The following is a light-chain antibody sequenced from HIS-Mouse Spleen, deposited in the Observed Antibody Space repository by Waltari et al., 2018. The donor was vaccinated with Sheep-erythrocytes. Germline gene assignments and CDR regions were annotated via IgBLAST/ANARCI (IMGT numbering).Light chain of an antibody. Sequence: QSALTQPRAVSWSPGQSVTISGTVTRSDVGGYYYVSWYQQHPGKAPKLMIYDVSKRPSGVPDRFSGSKSGNTASLTISGLQAEDEADYYCCSYAGSYTVVFGGGTKLTVL. CDR1: RSDVGGYYY. CDR3: CSYAGSYTVV. CDR2: DVS. J-gene: IGLJ2*01. V-gene: IGLV2-11*01.